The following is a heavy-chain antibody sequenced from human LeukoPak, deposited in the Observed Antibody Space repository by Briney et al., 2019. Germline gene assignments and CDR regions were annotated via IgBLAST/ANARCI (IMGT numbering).Heavy chain of an antibody. Sequence: GGSLRLSCAASGFTFSDYGLHWVRQAPGKGLEWVAFIRYDGSNKYYADSVKGRFTISRDNSKNTLYLLMNSLRAEDTAVYYCAKGSYNPSGIFDYWGQGTLVTVSS. CDR1: GFTFSDYG. J-gene: IGHJ4*02. CDR3: AKGSYNPSGIFDY. V-gene: IGHV3-30*02. CDR2: IRYDGSNK. D-gene: IGHD1-14*01.